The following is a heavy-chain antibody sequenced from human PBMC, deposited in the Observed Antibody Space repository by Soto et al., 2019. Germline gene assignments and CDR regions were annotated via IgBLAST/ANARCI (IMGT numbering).Heavy chain of an antibody. CDR1: GYSFTSYW. J-gene: IGHJ6*02. Sequence: PGESLKISCKGSGYSFTSYWIGWVRQMPGKGLEWMGIIYPGDSDTRYSPSFQGQVTISADKSISTAYLQWSSLKASDTAMYYCARQGITYYYGSGSPYYYYGMDVWGQGXTVTVYS. CDR2: IYPGDSDT. CDR3: ARQGITYYYGSGSPYYYYGMDV. D-gene: IGHD3-10*01. V-gene: IGHV5-51*01.